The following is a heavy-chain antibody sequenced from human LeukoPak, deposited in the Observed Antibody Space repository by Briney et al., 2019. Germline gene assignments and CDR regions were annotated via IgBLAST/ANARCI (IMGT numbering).Heavy chain of an antibody. Sequence: SQTLSLTCTVSGGSISSGGYYWSWIRQHPGKGLEWIGYIYYSGSTYYNPSLKSRVTISVDTSKNQFSLKLSSVTAADTAVYYCARGSGSYYPYYYGMDVWGQGTTVTVSS. V-gene: IGHV4-31*03. CDR2: IYYSGST. CDR3: ARGSGSYYPYYYGMDV. CDR1: GGSISSGGYY. J-gene: IGHJ6*02. D-gene: IGHD1-26*01.